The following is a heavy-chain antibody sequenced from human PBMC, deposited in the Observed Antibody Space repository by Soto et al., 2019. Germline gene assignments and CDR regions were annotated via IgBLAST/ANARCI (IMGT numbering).Heavy chain of an antibody. CDR2: ISAYNGNT. Sequence: QVQLVQSGAEVKKPGASVKVSCKASGYTFTSYGISWVRQAPGQGLEWMGWISAYNGNTNYAQKLQCRVTMTTDTSTSTAYMELRSLRSDDTAVYYCARDRRITIFGVVIDGANWFDPWGQGTLVTVSS. CDR1: GYTFTSYG. V-gene: IGHV1-18*01. D-gene: IGHD3-3*01. CDR3: ARDRRITIFGVVIDGANWFDP. J-gene: IGHJ5*02.